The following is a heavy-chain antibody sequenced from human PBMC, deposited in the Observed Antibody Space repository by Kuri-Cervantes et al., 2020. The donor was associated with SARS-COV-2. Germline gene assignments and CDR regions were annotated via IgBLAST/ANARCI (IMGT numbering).Heavy chain of an antibody. CDR1: GYTLTELS. J-gene: IGHJ5*02. V-gene: IGHV1-24*01. CDR3: ARGHPRYCSGGSCGGGGPNWFDP. Sequence: ASVKVSCKVSGYTLTELSVHWVRQAPEKGLEWMGGFDPEDGETIYAQKFQGRVTMTEDTSTDTAYMELSSLRSEDTAVYYCARGHPRYCSGGSCGGGGPNWFDPWGQGTLVTVSS. CDR2: FDPEDGET. D-gene: IGHD2-15*01.